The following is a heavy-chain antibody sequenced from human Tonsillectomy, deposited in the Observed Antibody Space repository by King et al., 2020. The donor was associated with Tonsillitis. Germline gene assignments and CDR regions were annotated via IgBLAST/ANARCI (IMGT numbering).Heavy chain of an antibody. CDR1: GGSISSYY. V-gene: IGHV4-59*08. J-gene: IGHJ4*02. CDR2: IFYSGST. CDR3: ARLSSSWGHYII. Sequence: QLQESGPGLVKPSETLSLNCTVSGGSISSYYWSWIRQPPGKGLEWIGYIFYSGSTNYNPSLKSRVTISMDTSKNHFSLRLSSVTAADTAVYYWARLSSSWGHYIIWGQGTLVTVSS. D-gene: IGHD6-13*01.